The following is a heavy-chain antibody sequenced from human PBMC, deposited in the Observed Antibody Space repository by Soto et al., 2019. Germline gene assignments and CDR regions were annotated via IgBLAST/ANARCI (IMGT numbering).Heavy chain of an antibody. V-gene: IGHV4-59*08. CDR3: ARSVARDCSGGSCYLDV. J-gene: IGHJ6*03. Sequence: PSEALSLTCTVSGGSISSYYWSWIRQPPGKGLEWIGYIYYSGSTNYNPSLKSRVTISVDTSKNQFSLKLSSVTAADTAVYYCARSVARDCSGGSCYLDVWGKGTTVTVSS. D-gene: IGHD2-15*01. CDR2: IYYSGST. CDR1: GGSISSYY.